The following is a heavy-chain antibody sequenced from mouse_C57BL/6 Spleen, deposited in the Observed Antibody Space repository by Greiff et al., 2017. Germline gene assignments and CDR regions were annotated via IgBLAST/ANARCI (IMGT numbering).Heavy chain of an antibody. V-gene: IGHV1-82*01. CDR2: IYPGDGDT. Sequence: VQLQESGPELVKPGASVKISCKASGYAFSSSWMNWVKQRPGKGLEWIGRIYPGDGDTNYNGKFKGKATLTADKSSSTAYMQLSSLTSEDSAVYFCARSDSNYSSFDYWGQGTTLTVSS. CDR1: GYAFSSSW. CDR3: ARSDSNYSSFDY. D-gene: IGHD2-5*01. J-gene: IGHJ2*01.